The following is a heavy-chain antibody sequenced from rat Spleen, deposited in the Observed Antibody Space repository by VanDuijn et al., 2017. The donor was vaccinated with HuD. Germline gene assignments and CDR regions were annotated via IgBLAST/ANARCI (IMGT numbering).Heavy chain of an antibody. CDR1: GLSLTSNS. V-gene: IGHV2-47*01. D-gene: IGHD2-3*01. CDR3: ARGGAGYFFDY. J-gene: IGHJ2*01. Sequence: QVQLKESGPGLVQPSQTLSLTCTVSGLSLTSNSVSWIRQPPGKGLEWMGLIWTNGQTDYNSTIKSRLSISRDTSKNQVFLKMNSLQTEDTAMYFCARGGAGYFFDYWGQGVMVTVSS. CDR2: IWTNGQT.